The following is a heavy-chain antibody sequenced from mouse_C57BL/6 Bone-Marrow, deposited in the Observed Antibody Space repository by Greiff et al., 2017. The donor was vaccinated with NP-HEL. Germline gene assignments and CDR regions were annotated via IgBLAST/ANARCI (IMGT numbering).Heavy chain of an antibody. V-gene: IGHV5-17*01. CDR1: GFTFSDYG. J-gene: IGHJ2*01. D-gene: IGHD6-5*01. CDR3: ERRSYLYYFDN. CDR2: ISSGSSTI. Sequence: EVNVVESGGGLVKPGGSLKLSCAASGFTFSDYGMHWVRQAPEKGLEWVAYISSGSSTIYYADTVKGRFTISRDNAKNTLFLQMTSLRSEDTDMYYCERRSYLYYFDNWGQGTTLTVSS.